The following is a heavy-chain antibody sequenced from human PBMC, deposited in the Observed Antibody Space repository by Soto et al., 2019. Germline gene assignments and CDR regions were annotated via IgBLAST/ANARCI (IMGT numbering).Heavy chain of an antibody. CDR1: GFTFTNYA. V-gene: IGHV3-30-3*01. D-gene: IGHD1-1*01. J-gene: IGHJ4*02. Sequence: QVQLVESGGGVVQPGRPLRLSCAASGFTFTNYAMHWVRQAPGKGPGWVAVISYDGGNKYYADSVKGRFTIARENSENAMYMQMISLRAEDTAVYYCARGQVKGTAAVIWGQGTPGTVSS. CDR3: ARGQVKGTAAVI. CDR2: ISYDGGNK.